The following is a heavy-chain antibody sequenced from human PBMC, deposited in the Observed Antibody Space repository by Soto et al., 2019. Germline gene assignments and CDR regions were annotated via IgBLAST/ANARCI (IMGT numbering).Heavy chain of an antibody. Sequence: QVQLVQSGAEVKKPGASVTVSCKASGYTFTNYDITWVRQAAGQGLEWVGCVNPNCGYTAYAQKFVGRATMTRNTTLRTAHMELSSLTSGDTAVYYCARSSSYGWKDYWGQGTLVTVS. CDR3: ARSSSYGWKDY. CDR1: GYTFTNYD. CDR2: VNPNCGYT. V-gene: IGHV1-8*01. D-gene: IGHD5-18*01. J-gene: IGHJ4*02.